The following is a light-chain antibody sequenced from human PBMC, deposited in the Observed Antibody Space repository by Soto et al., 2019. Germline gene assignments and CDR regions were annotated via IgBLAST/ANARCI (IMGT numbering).Light chain of an antibody. Sequence: QSALTQPASVSGSPGQSITMSCTGTSSDVGGYNYVSWYQQHPGKAPKLMIYDVSNRPSGVSSRFSGSKSGNTASLTISGLQAEDEADYYCSSYTSSSTYVFGIGTKVTVL. V-gene: IGLV2-14*01. CDR1: SSDVGGYNY. CDR3: SSYTSSSTYV. J-gene: IGLJ1*01. CDR2: DVS.